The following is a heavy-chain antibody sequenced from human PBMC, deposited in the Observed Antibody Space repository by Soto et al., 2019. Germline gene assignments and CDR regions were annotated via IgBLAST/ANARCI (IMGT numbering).Heavy chain of an antibody. CDR1: GFTFSSYA. CDR2: ISGSGGST. V-gene: IGHV3-23*01. D-gene: IGHD5-12*01. CDR3: AKGRIWEMATGLDY. Sequence: EVQLLESGGGLVQPGGSLRLSCAASGFTFSSYAMSWVHQAPGKGLEWVSAISGSGGSTYYADSVKGRFTISRDNSKNTLYLQMNSLRAEDTAVYYCAKGRIWEMATGLDYWGQGTLVTVSS. J-gene: IGHJ4*02.